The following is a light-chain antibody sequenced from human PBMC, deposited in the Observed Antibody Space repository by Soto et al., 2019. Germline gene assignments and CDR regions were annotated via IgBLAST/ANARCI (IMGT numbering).Light chain of an antibody. Sequence: EIVXTQSPATLSLSPGERATLSCRASQGVSSYLAWYQQKPGQAPRLLIYDASNRATGIPARFSGSGPGTDFTLTISSLEPEDFAVYYCQQRLTFGGGTKVDIK. J-gene: IGKJ4*01. CDR3: QQRLT. CDR2: DAS. V-gene: IGKV3D-11*01. CDR1: QGVSSY.